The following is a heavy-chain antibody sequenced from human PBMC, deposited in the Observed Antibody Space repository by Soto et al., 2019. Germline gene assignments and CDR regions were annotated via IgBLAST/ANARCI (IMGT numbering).Heavy chain of an antibody. V-gene: IGHV4-61*01. J-gene: IGHJ6*02. CDR3: ARYDVTLLLYGMDV. CDR2: IYYSGST. CDR1: GDSVNTGSFY. Sequence: QVQLQESGPGLVKPSETLSLTCTVSGDSVNTGSFYWSWIRQPPGRGLEWIGYIYYSGSTKYNPSLESRVTISIDTSKNQFFLKLRSLTAADTAVYYCARYDVTLLLYGMDVWGQGTTVTVSS. D-gene: IGHD4-4*01.